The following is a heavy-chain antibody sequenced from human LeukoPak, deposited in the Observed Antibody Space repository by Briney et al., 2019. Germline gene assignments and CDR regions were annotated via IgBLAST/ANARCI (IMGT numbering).Heavy chain of an antibody. CDR1: GFTFRSYA. CDR3: AKKWGTSKSAFRMIDS. V-gene: IGHV3-23*01. D-gene: IGHD1-26*01. Sequence: PGGSLRLSCATSGFTFRSYAINWVRQAPGKGLEWVSVISDCGTITKYADSVQGRFTISRDNSKSTLYLQMNSLRAEDTAVYYCAKKWGTSKSAFRMIDSSGQGTLVTVSS. J-gene: IGHJ4*02. CDR2: ISDCGTIT.